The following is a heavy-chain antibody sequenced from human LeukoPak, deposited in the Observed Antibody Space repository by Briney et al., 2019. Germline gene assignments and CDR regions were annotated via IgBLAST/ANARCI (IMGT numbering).Heavy chain of an antibody. D-gene: IGHD2-2*01. J-gene: IGHJ4*02. V-gene: IGHV4-34*01. CDR3: ARVYCSSNSCYLDY. CDR1: GGSFSGYY. CDR2: INHSGST. Sequence: PSETLSLTCAVYGGSFSGYYWSWIRQPPGKGLEWIGEINHSGSTNYNPSLKSRVSMSLDKSKNQFSLDLTSVTAADTAIYYCARVYCSSNSCYLDYWSQGTLVTVSS.